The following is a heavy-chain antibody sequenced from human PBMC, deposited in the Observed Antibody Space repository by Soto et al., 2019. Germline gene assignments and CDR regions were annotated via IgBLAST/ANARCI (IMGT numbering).Heavy chain of an antibody. CDR1: GFTFSSYG. CDR3: AKGRWELLRRPYYFDY. J-gene: IGHJ4*02. V-gene: IGHV3-30*18. CDR2: ISYDGSNK. Sequence: QVQLVESGGGVVQPGRSLRLSCAASGFTFSSYGMHWVCQAPGKGLEWVAVISYDGSNKYYADSVKGRFTISRDNSKNTLYLQMNSLRAEDTAVYYCAKGRWELLRRPYYFDYWGQGTLVTVSS. D-gene: IGHD1-26*01.